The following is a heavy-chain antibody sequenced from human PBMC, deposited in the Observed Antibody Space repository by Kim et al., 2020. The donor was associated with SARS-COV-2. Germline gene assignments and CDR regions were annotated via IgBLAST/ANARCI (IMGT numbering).Heavy chain of an antibody. Sequence: SQTLSLTCAISGDSVSSNSAAWNWIRQSPSRGLEWLGRTYYRSKWYNDYAVSVKSRITINPDTSKNQFSLQLNSVTPEDTAVYYCARELNGAYYYDSSGYSALYYYYYMDVWGKGTTVTVSS. V-gene: IGHV6-1*01. J-gene: IGHJ6*03. D-gene: IGHD3-22*01. CDR1: GDSVSSNSAA. CDR2: TYYRSKWYN. CDR3: ARELNGAYYYDSSGYSALYYYYYMDV.